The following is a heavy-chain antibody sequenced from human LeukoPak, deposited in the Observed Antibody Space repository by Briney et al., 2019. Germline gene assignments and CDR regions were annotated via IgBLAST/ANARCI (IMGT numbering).Heavy chain of an antibody. D-gene: IGHD3-22*01. Sequence: SVKVSCXXXXYTFTSYDINWVRQATGQGLEWMGWMNPNSGNTGYAQKFQGRVTMTRNTSISTAYMELSSLRSEDTAVYYCARRGGNYYDSSGYFGWWGQGTLVTVSS. CDR2: MNPNSGNT. V-gene: IGHV1-8*01. J-gene: IGHJ4*02. CDR1: XYTFTSYD. CDR3: ARRGGNYYDSSGYFGW.